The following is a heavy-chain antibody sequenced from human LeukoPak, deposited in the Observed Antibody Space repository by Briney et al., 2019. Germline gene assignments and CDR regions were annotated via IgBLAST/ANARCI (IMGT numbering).Heavy chain of an antibody. CDR2: INPSGNST. V-gene: IGHV1-46*01. CDR1: GYTFTSYD. J-gene: IGHJ4*02. CDR3: ARDLVGATGNLDY. D-gene: IGHD1-26*01. Sequence: ASVKVSCKASGYTFTSYDINWVRQATGQGLEWMGIINPSGNSTNYAQKFQGRVTMTRDTSTSTVYMELSGLRSEDTAVYYCARDLVGATGNLDYWGQGTLVTVSS.